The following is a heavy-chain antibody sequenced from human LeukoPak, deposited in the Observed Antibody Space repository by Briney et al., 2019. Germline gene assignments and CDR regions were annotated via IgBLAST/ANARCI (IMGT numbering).Heavy chain of an antibody. CDR2: SSAYNGNT. CDR1: VYTFTSYG. V-gene: IGHV1-18*01. D-gene: IGHD1-26*01. CDR3: ARADLRATTGGYYFDY. Sequence: GASVKVSCKASVYTFTSYGISWVRQAPGQGLDGMGWSSAYNGNTNYAQKLQSRVTMTTDTSTRTAYMELRSLRSDDTAVYYCARADLRATTGGYYFDYWGQGTLVTVSS. J-gene: IGHJ4*02.